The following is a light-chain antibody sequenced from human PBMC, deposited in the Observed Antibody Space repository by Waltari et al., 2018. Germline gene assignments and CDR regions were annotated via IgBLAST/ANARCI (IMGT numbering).Light chain of an antibody. V-gene: IGLV2-23*01. Sequence: QSALTQPASVSGSPGQSITISCSGTNNLVSWYQPFPGKVPKLVIYATTERPSGVSNRFSGSKSGDTASLTISGLQPGDEADYYCCSYEPFNRVFGGGTKLTVL. CDR3: CSYEPFNRV. J-gene: IGLJ3*02. CDR2: ATT. CDR1: NNL.